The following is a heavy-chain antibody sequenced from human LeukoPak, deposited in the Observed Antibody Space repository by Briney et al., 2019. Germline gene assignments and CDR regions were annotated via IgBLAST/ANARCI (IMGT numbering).Heavy chain of an antibody. J-gene: IGHJ4*02. CDR1: GGSISSYY. Sequence: SSETLSLTCTVSGGSISSYYWSWIRQPPGKGLEWIGYIYYSGSTNYNPSLKSRVTISVDTSKNQFSLKLSSVTAADTAVYYCARSSGGYSYGTGTFDYWGQGTQVTVSS. D-gene: IGHD5-18*01. CDR3: ARSSGGYSYGTGTFDY. CDR2: IYYSGST. V-gene: IGHV4-59*01.